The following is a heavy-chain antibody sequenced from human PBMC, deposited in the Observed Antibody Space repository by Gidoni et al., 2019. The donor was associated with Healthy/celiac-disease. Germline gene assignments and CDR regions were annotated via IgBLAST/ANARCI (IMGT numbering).Heavy chain of an antibody. CDR1: GFTVSSNY. Sequence: EVQLVESGGGLIQPGGSLRPSWAASGFTVSSNYMSWVREAPGKGLEWVSVIYSGGSTYYADSVKGRFTIPRENSKNTLYLQMNSLRAEDTAVDYCARDIVPAAIGGMDVWGQGTTVTVS. D-gene: IGHD2-2*01. CDR2: IYSGGST. J-gene: IGHJ6*02. CDR3: ARDIVPAAIGGMDV. V-gene: IGHV3-53*01.